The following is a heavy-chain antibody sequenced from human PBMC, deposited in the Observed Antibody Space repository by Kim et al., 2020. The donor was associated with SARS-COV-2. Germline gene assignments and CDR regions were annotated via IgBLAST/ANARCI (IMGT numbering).Heavy chain of an antibody. CDR3: ARGGNGSGSYGAYFDY. Sequence: ASVKVSCKASGYTFTGYYMHWVRQAPGQGLEWMGWINPNSGGTNYAQKFQGRVTMTRDTSISTAYMELSRLRSDDTAVYYCARGGNGSGSYGAYFDYWGQGTLVTVSS. CDR2: INPNSGGT. V-gene: IGHV1-2*02. J-gene: IGHJ4*02. D-gene: IGHD3-10*01. CDR1: GYTFTGYY.